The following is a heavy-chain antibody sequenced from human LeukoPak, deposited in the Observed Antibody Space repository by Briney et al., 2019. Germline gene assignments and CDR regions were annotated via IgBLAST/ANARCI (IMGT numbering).Heavy chain of an antibody. CDR1: EFSVGSNY. Sequence: GGSLRLSCAASEFSVGSNYMTWVRQAPGKGLEWVSYISSSGSTIYYADSVKGRFTISRDNAKNSLYLQMNSLRAEDTAVYYCARDLDSELLGIDYWGQGTLVTVSS. CDR2: ISSSGSTI. J-gene: IGHJ4*02. D-gene: IGHD1-1*01. CDR3: ARDLDSELLGIDY. V-gene: IGHV3-11*04.